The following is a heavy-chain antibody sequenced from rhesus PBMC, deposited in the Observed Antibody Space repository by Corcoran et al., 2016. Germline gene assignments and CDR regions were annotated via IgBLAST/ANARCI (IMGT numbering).Heavy chain of an antibody. J-gene: IGHJ4*01. CDR2: LGGSSGCT. D-gene: IGHD3-3*01. CDR3: VGNNIWTGYYLS. Sequence: QVQLQESGPELVKPSETLSLTCAVSGGSFISNNWSWARQPPARGLEWIGYLGGSSGCTNYNPSLKSRVPLSVYTSKTQLSLKLSSVTAADTAVYYCVGNNIWTGYYLSWGQGVLVTVSS. CDR1: GGSFISNN. V-gene: IGHV4S11*01.